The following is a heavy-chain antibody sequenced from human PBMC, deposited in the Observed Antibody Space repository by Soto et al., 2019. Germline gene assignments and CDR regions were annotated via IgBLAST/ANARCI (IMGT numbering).Heavy chain of an antibody. CDR1: GYTFTVYY. D-gene: IGHD1-1*01. Sequence: ASVKVSCTASGYTFTVYYMHWVRQAPGQGLEWMGWINPNSGGTNYAQKFQGRVTMTRDTSISTAYMELSRLRSDDTAVYYCARSRERLNWFDPWGQGTLVTVS. CDR2: INPNSGGT. V-gene: IGHV1-2*02. CDR3: ARSRERLNWFDP. J-gene: IGHJ5*02.